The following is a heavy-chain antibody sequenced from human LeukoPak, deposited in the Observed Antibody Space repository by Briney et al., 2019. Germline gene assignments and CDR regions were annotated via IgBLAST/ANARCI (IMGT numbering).Heavy chain of an antibody. Sequence: ASVKVSCEASGYTVAAYYIHWVREAPGQGLEWMGWINPNTGGPYYAQRFQGRVTMTWDTSTSTAYMELTSVTSDDTAIYYCARHRNSQTSGAGDYWGQGTLVTVSS. V-gene: IGHV1-2*02. CDR3: ARHRNSQTSGAGDY. J-gene: IGHJ4*02. D-gene: IGHD1-26*01. CDR2: INPNTGGP. CDR1: GYTVAAYY.